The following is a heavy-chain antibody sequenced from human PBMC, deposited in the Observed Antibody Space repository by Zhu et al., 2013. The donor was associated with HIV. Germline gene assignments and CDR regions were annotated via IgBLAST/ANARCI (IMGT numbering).Heavy chain of an antibody. D-gene: IGHD3-16*01. CDR2: INHSGST. V-gene: IGHV4-34*01. CDR1: GGSFSGYY. Sequence: QVQLQQWGAGLLKPSETLSLTCAVYGGSFSGYYWSWIRQPPGKGLEWIGEINHSGSTNYNPSLKSRVTISVDTSKNQFSLKLSSVTAADTAVYYCARGWGGFSDYWGQGTLVTGLL. CDR3: ARGWGGFSDY. J-gene: IGHJ4*02.